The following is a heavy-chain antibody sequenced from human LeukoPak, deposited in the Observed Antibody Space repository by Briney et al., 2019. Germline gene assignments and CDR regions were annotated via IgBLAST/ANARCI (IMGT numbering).Heavy chain of an antibody. V-gene: IGHV3-30-3*01. CDR2: ISYDGSNK. D-gene: IGHD7-27*01. Sequence: PGGSLRLSCAASGFTFSSYAMHWVRQAPGKGLEWVAVISYDGSNKYYADSVKGRFTISRDNSKNTLYLQMNSLRAEDTAVYYCARDRFVPSGYFDYWGQGTLVTVSS. CDR1: GFTFSSYA. CDR3: ARDRFVPSGYFDY. J-gene: IGHJ4*02.